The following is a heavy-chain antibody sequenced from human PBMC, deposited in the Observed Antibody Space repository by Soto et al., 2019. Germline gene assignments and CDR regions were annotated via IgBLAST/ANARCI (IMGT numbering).Heavy chain of an antibody. Sequence: HPGGSLRLSCAASGFTFSSYGMHWVRQAPGKGMEWVAVISYDGSNKYYADSVKGRFTISRDNAKNTLYLQMNSLRAEDTAVYYCAKFGRSGYYTGSGWGQGTLVTVSS. CDR3: AKFGRSGYYTGSG. CDR2: ISYDGSNK. V-gene: IGHV3-30*18. J-gene: IGHJ4*02. CDR1: GFTFSSYG. D-gene: IGHD3-3*01.